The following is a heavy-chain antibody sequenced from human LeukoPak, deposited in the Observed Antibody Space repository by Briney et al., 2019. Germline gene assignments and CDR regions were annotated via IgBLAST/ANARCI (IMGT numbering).Heavy chain of an antibody. CDR3: ARFRDTTVAPDAFDI. D-gene: IGHD4-11*01. CDR2: IIPILGIA. Sequence: SVKVSCKASGGTFSSYTISWVRQAPGQGLEWMGRIIPILGIANYAQKFQGRVTITADKSTSTAYMELSSLRSEDTAVYYCARFRDTTVAPDAFDIWGQGTMVTVSS. CDR1: GGTFSSYT. J-gene: IGHJ3*02. V-gene: IGHV1-69*02.